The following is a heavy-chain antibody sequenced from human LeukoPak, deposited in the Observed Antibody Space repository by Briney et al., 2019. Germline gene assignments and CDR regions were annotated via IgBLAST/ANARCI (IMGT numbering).Heavy chain of an antibody. Sequence: SETLSLTCTVSGGSVSSGGHYWSWIRQPAGKGLEYLGRISSTGSTNYNPSLRSRVTISADTSKNHFSLKLTSVTAADTAVYYCAKDQTYSGSGIYTYFDYWGQGILVTVSS. J-gene: IGHJ4*02. CDR2: ISSTGST. V-gene: IGHV4-61*02. CDR1: GGSVSSGGHY. D-gene: IGHD3-10*01. CDR3: AKDQTYSGSGIYTYFDY.